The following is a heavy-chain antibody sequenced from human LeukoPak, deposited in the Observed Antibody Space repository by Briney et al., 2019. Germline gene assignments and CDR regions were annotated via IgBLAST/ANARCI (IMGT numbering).Heavy chain of an antibody. J-gene: IGHJ4*02. CDR2: ISSSDNTI. CDR3: ARSLVGATILDY. V-gene: IGHV3-48*03. CDR1: GFTFSSYE. D-gene: IGHD1-26*01. Sequence: GGSLRLSCAASGFTFSSYEMNWVRQAPGKGREWVAYISSSDNTIYYADSVKGRFTISRDNAKSSLFLLMNSLRAEDTAVYYCARSLVGATILDYWGQGTLVTVSS.